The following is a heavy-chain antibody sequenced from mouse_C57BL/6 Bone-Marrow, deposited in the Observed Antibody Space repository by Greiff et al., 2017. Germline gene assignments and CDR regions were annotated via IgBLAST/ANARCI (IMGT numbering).Heavy chain of an antibody. D-gene: IGHD1-1*01. CDR3: ASITTVVGAMDY. Sequence: EVQLQQSGPELVKPGASVKISCKASGYTFTDYYMNWVKQSHGKSLEWIGDINPNNGGTSYNQKFKGKATLTVDKSSSTAYMELRSLTSEDSAVYYCASITTVVGAMDYWGQGTSVTVSS. CDR2: INPNNGGT. CDR1: GYTFTDYY. J-gene: IGHJ4*01. V-gene: IGHV1-26*01.